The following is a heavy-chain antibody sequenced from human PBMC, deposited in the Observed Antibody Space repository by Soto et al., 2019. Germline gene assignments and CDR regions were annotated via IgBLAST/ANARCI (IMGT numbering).Heavy chain of an antibody. CDR3: ARHEVASGLYYLDH. D-gene: IGHD6-25*01. Sequence: GESLKISCKGSGYNFATYWIIWVRQMPGKGLEWMGIIYPGDSDTRYSPSFQGQVTISADKSISTAYLQWASLTASDTAIYYCARHEVASGLYYLDHWGPGTLVTVSS. CDR2: IYPGDSDT. J-gene: IGHJ4*02. V-gene: IGHV5-51*01. CDR1: GYNFATYW.